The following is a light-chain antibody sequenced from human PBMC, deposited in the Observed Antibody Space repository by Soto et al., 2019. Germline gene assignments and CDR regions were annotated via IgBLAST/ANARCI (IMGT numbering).Light chain of an antibody. Sequence: DIQMTQSPSSVSASVGDRVTITCRASQGISSWVGWYQQKPGRAPNLLIYDTSSLQSGVPTRFSGSGSGTEFTLTISRLQPEDFATFYCQQADTFPLTFGGGTKMQIK. CDR2: DTS. V-gene: IGKV1-12*01. CDR3: QQADTFPLT. J-gene: IGKJ4*01. CDR1: QGISSW.